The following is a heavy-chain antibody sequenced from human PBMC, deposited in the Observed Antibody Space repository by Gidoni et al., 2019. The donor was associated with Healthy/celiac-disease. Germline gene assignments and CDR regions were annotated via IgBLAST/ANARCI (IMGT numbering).Heavy chain of an antibody. D-gene: IGHD6-13*01. Sequence: HVQLQESGPRLVKPSQTLSLTCTVSGGSISRGSYYWSWIRQPSGKGLEWIGRIYTSGSTNSNPSLKSRVTISVDTSKNQFSLKLSSVTAADTAVYYCAREDVIAAAGPGGFDYWGQGTLVTVSS. J-gene: IGHJ4*02. CDR2: IYTSGST. CDR1: GGSISRGSYY. V-gene: IGHV4-61*02. CDR3: AREDVIAAAGPGGFDY.